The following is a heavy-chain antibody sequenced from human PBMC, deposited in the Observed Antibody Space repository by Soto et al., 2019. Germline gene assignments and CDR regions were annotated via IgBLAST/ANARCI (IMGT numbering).Heavy chain of an antibody. CDR1: GVSISSSNW. J-gene: IGHJ4*02. CDR2: IYHRGST. V-gene: IGHV4-4*02. Sequence: QVQLQASGPGLVKPSGTLSLTCAVSGVSISSSNWWSWVRQPPGKGLEWIGEIYHRGSTNYNPSLRSRVTISVDTSRNQFSLKLSSVTAADTAVYYCARRWGEGRVDYWGQGTLVTVSS. D-gene: IGHD3-10*01. CDR3: ARRWGEGRVDY.